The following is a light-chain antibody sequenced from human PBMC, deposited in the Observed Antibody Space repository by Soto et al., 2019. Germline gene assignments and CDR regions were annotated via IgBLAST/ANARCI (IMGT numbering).Light chain of an antibody. J-gene: IGLJ1*01. CDR2: EVS. CDR1: SSDVGGYNY. V-gene: IGLV2-8*01. CDR3: SSYAGSNKSV. Sequence: SARTQPPSASGSPGQSVTISCTGTSSDVGGYNYVSWYQQYPGKAPKLMIYEVSKRPSGVPDRFSGSKSGNTASLTVSGLQAEDEADYYCSSYAGSNKSVFGTGTKVTVL.